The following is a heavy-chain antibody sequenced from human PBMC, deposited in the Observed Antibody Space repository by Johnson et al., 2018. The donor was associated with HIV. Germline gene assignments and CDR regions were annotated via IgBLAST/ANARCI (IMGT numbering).Heavy chain of an antibody. V-gene: IGHV3-30*14. CDR1: GFTFSSYA. CDR3: ARDSRYNNYGGGSVGAFDI. J-gene: IGHJ3*02. CDR2: VSYDGRNQ. Sequence: QVHLVESGGGVVQPGRSLRLSCAASGFTFSSYAMHWVRQAPGTGLEWVALVSYDGRNQYHADSVKGRFTISRDNSKNTLYLQMNSLRTEDTAVYYCARDSRYNNYGGGSVGAFDIWGQGTMVTVSS. D-gene: IGHD4-11*01.